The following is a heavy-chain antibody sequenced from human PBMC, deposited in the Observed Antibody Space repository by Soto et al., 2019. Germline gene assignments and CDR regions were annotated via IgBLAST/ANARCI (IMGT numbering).Heavy chain of an antibody. CDR3: ARTDRDCYGLDV. CDR1: GFTFRNYD. J-gene: IGHJ6*02. V-gene: IGHV3-13*05. Sequence: EVQLVESGGGLVQPGGSLRLSCEASGFTFRNYDMHWVRQGTGKGLEWVSGISAAGDPDYADSVEGRFTISRENAQNSSFLQMNSLKVGETAVYYCARTDRDCYGLDVWGQGTTVIVSS. CDR2: ISAAGDP.